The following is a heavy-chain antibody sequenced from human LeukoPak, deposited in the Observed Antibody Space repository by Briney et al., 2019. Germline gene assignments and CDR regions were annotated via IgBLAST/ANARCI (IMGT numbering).Heavy chain of an antibody. J-gene: IGHJ6*02. D-gene: IGHD2-2*01. CDR1: GFTFSNYY. CDR2: ISAYNGNT. CDR3: ARVLIPDCSSTSCYRGALGYYYGMDV. Sequence: ASVKVSCKASGFTFSNYYLHWVRQAPGQGLEWMGWISAYNGNTNYAQKLQGRVTMTTDTSTSTAYMELRSLRSDDTAVYYCARVLIPDCSSTSCYRGALGYYYGMDVWGQGTTVTVSS. V-gene: IGHV1-18*04.